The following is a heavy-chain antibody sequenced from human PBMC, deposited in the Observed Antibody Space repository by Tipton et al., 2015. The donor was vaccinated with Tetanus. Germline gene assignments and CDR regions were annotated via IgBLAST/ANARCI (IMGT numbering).Heavy chain of an antibody. CDR3: ARPHRRGVKGSYFDY. Sequence: LSLTCAVYGGSFSGYYWSWIRQPPGKGLEWIGEINHSGSTNYNPSLKGRVTISVDTSKNRFSLKLSSVTAADTAVYYCARPHRRGVKGSYFDYWGQGTLVTVSS. V-gene: IGHV4-34*01. CDR1: GGSFSGYY. D-gene: IGHD3-10*01. J-gene: IGHJ4*02. CDR2: INHSGST.